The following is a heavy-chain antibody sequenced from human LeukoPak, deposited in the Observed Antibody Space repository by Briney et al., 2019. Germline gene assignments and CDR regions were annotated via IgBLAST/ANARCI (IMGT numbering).Heavy chain of an antibody. V-gene: IGHV4-34*01. D-gene: IGHD6-6*01. CDR2: INHSGST. J-gene: IGHJ5*02. Sequence: SETLSLTCAVYGGSFSGYYWSWIRQPPGKGLEWIGEINHSGSTNYNPSLKSRVTISVDTSKNQFSLKLSSVTAADTAVYHCARGRWRIAARMGWFDPWGQGTLVTVSS. CDR3: ARGRWRIAARMGWFDP. CDR1: GGSFSGYY.